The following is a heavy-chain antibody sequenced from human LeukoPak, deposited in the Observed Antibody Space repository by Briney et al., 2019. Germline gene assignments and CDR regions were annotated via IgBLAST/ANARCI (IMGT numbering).Heavy chain of an antibody. Sequence: NPSETLSLTCTVSGGSISSYYWSWIRQPPGKGLEWIGYIYYSGSTNYNPSLKSRVTISVDTSKNQFSLKLSSVTAADTAVYYCARAQWELLRSDAFDIWGQGTMVTVSS. J-gene: IGHJ3*02. D-gene: IGHD1-26*01. CDR1: GGSISSYY. CDR2: IYYSGST. CDR3: ARAQWELLRSDAFDI. V-gene: IGHV4-59*01.